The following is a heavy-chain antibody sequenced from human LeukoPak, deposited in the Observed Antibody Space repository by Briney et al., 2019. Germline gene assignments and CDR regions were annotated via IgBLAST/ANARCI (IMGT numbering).Heavy chain of an antibody. V-gene: IGHV1-18*01. CDR1: GYTFTSYG. Sequence: GASVKVSCTASGYTFTSYGISWVRQAPGQGLEWMGWISAYSGDTNYAQKFQGRVTITRDTSASTAYMELSSLRSEDTAVYYCARAGGYYDSSGPAGWFDPWGQGTLVTVSS. D-gene: IGHD3-22*01. J-gene: IGHJ5*02. CDR2: ISAYSGDT. CDR3: ARAGGYYDSSGPAGWFDP.